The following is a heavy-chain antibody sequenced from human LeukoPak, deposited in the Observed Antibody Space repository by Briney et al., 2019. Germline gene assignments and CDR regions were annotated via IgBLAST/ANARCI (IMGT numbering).Heavy chain of an antibody. J-gene: IGHJ5*02. CDR1: GFSFRSYG. V-gene: IGHV3-48*04. CDR2: ISSSGSPI. Sequence: PGGSLRLSCVASGFSFRSYGMSWVRQAPGKGLEWVSYISSSGSPIYYAESVKGRFTISRDNAKNSLYLQMNSLRTEDTAVYYCARDPRLRLKRSGWFDPWGQGTLVTVSS. D-gene: IGHD4-17*01. CDR3: ARDPRLRLKRSGWFDP.